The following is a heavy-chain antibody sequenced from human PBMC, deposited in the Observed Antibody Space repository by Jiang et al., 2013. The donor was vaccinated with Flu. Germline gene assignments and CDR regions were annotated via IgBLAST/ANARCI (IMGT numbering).Heavy chain of an antibody. Sequence: SGAEVKKPGSSVRVSCKASGDSLSSYDITWVRQAPGQGLEWMGRIIPILGKASYAPKFQGRVTITADTSTRTVYMELSSLTSEDTAIYYCARPLGDWFDPWGQGTRVTVSS. CDR3: ARPLGDWFDP. CDR2: IIPILGKA. V-gene: IGHV1-69*04. J-gene: IGHJ5*02. CDR1: GDSLSSYD.